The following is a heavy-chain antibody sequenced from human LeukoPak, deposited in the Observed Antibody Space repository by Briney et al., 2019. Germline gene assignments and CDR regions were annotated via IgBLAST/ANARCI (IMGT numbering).Heavy chain of an antibody. CDR2: ISIHGGDT. Sequence: GGSLRLSCAASGFTFSSYAMHWVRQAPGKGLEYVSAISIHGGDTYYANSVKGRFTISRDNSKNTLYLQMGSRRAEDMAVYYCARVLRDASGYYDYWGQGTLVTVSS. J-gene: IGHJ4*02. CDR3: ARVLRDASGYYDY. CDR1: GFTFSSYA. D-gene: IGHD3-22*01. V-gene: IGHV3-64*01.